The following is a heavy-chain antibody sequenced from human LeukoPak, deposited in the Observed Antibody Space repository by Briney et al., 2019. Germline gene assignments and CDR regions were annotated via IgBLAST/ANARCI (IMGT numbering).Heavy chain of an antibody. CDR2: INPNSGGT. CDR3: ARAIPEYCSSTSCYGWFDP. V-gene: IGHV1-2*02. J-gene: IGHJ5*02. D-gene: IGHD2-2*01. Sequence: ASVKVSCKASGYTFTGYYMHWVRQAPGQGLEWMGWINPNSGGTNYAQKFQGRVTMTRDTSISTAYMELSRLRSDDTAVYYCARAIPEYCSSTSCYGWFDPWGRGTLVTVSS. CDR1: GYTFTGYY.